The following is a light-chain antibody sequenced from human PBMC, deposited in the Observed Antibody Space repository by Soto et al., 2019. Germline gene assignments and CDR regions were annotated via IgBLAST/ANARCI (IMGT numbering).Light chain of an antibody. CDR1: SSNIGSNT. CDR2: SNN. Sequence: QSVLTQPPSASGTPGQRLTISCSGSSSNIGSNTVNWYQQLPGTAPKLLISSNNQRPSGVPDRFSGSKSGTSASLAISGLQSDDEADYYCATWDDSLNGPVFGGGTKVTVL. J-gene: IGLJ2*01. CDR3: ATWDDSLNGPV. V-gene: IGLV1-44*01.